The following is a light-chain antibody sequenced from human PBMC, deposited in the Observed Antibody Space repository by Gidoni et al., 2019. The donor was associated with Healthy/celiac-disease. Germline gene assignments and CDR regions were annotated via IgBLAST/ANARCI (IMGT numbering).Light chain of an antibody. CDR3: QQRSNWPLCT. CDR1: QSVSIY. V-gene: IGKV3-11*01. CDR2: DAS. Sequence: EIVLTQSPATLSLSPGERATLSCRASQSVSIYLAWYQQKPGQAPRLLIYDASNRATGIPARFSGSESGTDFTLTISSLEPEDFAVYYCQQRSNWPLCTFGQGTKLEIK. J-gene: IGKJ2*02.